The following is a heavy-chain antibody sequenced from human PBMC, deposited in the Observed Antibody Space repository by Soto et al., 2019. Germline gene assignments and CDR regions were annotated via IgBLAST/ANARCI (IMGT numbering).Heavy chain of an antibody. J-gene: IGHJ6*02. CDR1: GGSISSSSYY. Sequence: QLQLQESGPGLVKPSETLSLTCTVSGGSISSSSYYWGWIRQPPGKGLEWIGSIYYSGSTYYNPSLKSRVTVPVDTSKNQFSLTLSSVTAADTAVYYCARHSESSGWPYYYYGMDVWGQGTTVTVSS. CDR3: ARHSESSGWPYYYYGMDV. D-gene: IGHD6-19*01. CDR2: IYYSGST. V-gene: IGHV4-39*01.